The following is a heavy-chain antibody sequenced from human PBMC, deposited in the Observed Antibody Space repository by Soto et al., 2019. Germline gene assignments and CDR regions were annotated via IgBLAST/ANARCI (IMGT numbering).Heavy chain of an antibody. CDR1: GFTVSSNY. CDR2: IYSGGST. Sequence: HPGGSLRLSCAASGFTVSSNYMSWVRQAPGKGLEWVSVIYSGGSTYYADSVKGRFTISRDNSKNTLYLQMNSLRAEDTAVYYCARELRPPAYYYDSSGYYDYWGQGTLVTVSS. CDR3: ARELRPPAYYYDSSGYYDY. D-gene: IGHD3-22*01. V-gene: IGHV3-53*01. J-gene: IGHJ4*02.